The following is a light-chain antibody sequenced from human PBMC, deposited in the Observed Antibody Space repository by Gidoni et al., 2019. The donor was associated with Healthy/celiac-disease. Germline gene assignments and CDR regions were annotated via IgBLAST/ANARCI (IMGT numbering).Light chain of an antibody. CDR1: QSISSY. J-gene: IGKJ4*01. CDR2: AAS. CDR3: QQSYSTPVLT. Sequence: DIQMTPSPSSLSASVGDRVTITCRASQSISSYLNWYQQKPGKAPKLLSYAASSLQSGVPSRFSGSGSGKDFTITISSLQPEDFATYYCQQSYSTPVLTFGGGTKVEIK. V-gene: IGKV1-39*01.